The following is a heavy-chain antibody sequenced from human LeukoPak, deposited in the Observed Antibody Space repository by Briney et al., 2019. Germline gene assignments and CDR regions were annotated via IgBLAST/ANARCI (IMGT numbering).Heavy chain of an antibody. J-gene: IGHJ4*02. V-gene: IGHV3-23*01. Sequence: PGGSLRLSCAASGFTFSSYAMSWVRQAPGKGLEWVSAISGSGGSTYYADSVKGRFTISRDNSKTTLYLQMNSLRAEDTAVYYCATHLLSDSSGWYFFRGFDYWGQGTLVTVSS. D-gene: IGHD6-19*01. CDR3: ATHLLSDSSGWYFFRGFDY. CDR1: GFTFSSYA. CDR2: ISGSGGST.